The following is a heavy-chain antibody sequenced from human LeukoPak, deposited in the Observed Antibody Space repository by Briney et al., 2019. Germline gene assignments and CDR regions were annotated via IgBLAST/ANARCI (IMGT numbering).Heavy chain of an antibody. J-gene: IGHJ4*02. Sequence: GGSLRLSCAASGFTFSSYGMHWVRLAPGKGLEWVAVISYNGSNKYYADSVKGRFTISRDNAKNSLYLQMNSLRAEDTAVYYCARVFLTYYDILTGYALDYWGQGTLVTVSS. D-gene: IGHD3-9*01. CDR2: ISYNGSNK. CDR1: GFTFSSYG. CDR3: ARVFLTYYDILTGYALDY. V-gene: IGHV3-30*03.